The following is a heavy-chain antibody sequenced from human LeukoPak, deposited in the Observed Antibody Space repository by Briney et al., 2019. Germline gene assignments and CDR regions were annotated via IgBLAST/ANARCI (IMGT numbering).Heavy chain of an antibody. Sequence: GASVKVSCKASGYTFTSYTMHWVRQAPGQRLEWMGWINAGNGNTKFSQKFQGRVTITRDTSASTGYMELSSLRAEDTAVYYCAFRGVSGDFDHWGQGTLVTVSS. D-gene: IGHD3-10*01. CDR1: GYTFTSYT. J-gene: IGHJ4*02. V-gene: IGHV1-3*01. CDR3: AFRGVSGDFDH. CDR2: INAGNGNT.